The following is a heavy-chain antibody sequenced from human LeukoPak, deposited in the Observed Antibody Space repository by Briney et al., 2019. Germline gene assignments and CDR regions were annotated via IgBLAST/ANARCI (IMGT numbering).Heavy chain of an antibody. CDR3: ASARYYFYMDV. V-gene: IGHV4-31*03. D-gene: IGHD6-6*01. Sequence: PSQTLSLTCTVSGGSVSSGGYYWSWVRQHPGKGLEWIGYIYYSGSTYYNPSLKSRVTISLDTSKNHFSLTLSSVTAADTAVYYCASARYYFYMDVWGKGTTVTVSS. CDR1: GGSVSSGGYY. J-gene: IGHJ6*03. CDR2: IYYSGST.